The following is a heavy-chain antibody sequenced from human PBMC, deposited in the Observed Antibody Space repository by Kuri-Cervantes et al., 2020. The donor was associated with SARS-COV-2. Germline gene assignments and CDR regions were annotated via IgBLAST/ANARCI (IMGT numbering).Heavy chain of an antibody. Sequence: SETLSLTCTVSGGSISSSSYYWGWIRQPPGKGLEWIGSIYYSGSTYYNPSPKSRVTMSVDTSKNQFSLKLSSVTAADTAVYYCARSGYSYGPETQGAFDIWGQGTMVTVSS. D-gene: IGHD5-18*01. CDR1: GGSISSSSYY. J-gene: IGHJ3*02. CDR2: IYYSGST. V-gene: IGHV4-39*01. CDR3: ARSGYSYGPETQGAFDI.